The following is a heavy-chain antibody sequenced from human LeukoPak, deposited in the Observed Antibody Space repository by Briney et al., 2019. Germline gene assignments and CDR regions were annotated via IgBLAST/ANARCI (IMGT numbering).Heavy chain of an antibody. CDR1: GGPFSNYY. CDR2: TSHIGNI. D-gene: IGHD2-2*01. V-gene: IGHV4-59*08. CDR3: ARRGVPSKFYYFDS. Sequence: SETLSLTCTVSGGPFSNYYWTWIRQSPGKGLEWIGSTSHIGNINYNPSLKTRVTISVESSKGQFSLKLSSVTAADTAVYYCARRGVPSKFYYFDSWGQGTLVTVSS. J-gene: IGHJ4*02.